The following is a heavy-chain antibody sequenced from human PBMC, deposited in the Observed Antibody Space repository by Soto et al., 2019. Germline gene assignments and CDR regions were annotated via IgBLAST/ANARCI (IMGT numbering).Heavy chain of an antibody. CDR1: GFTFSSYA. CDR2: ISGSGGST. V-gene: IGHV3-23*01. D-gene: IGHD6-6*01. Sequence: VGSLRLSCAASGFTFSSYAMSWVRQAPGKGLEWVSAISGSGGSTYYADSVKGRFTIFRDNSKNTLYLQMNSLRAEATAAYYCAKGPIAARRVWFAPWGQGTLVTVSS. J-gene: IGHJ5*02. CDR3: AKGPIAARRVWFAP.